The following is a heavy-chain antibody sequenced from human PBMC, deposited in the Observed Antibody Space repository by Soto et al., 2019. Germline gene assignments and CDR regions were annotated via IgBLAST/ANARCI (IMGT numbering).Heavy chain of an antibody. V-gene: IGHV3-23*01. D-gene: IGHD1-1*01. Sequence: GGSLRLSCVASGFTLTNYAMTWVRQAPGKGLEWVSVISGSGASIYYADSVKGRFTISRDTSSNTLYLQMNGLRAEDAALYYCARYVAPSPTVIRAFDYWGQGTRVTVSA. J-gene: IGHJ4*02. CDR2: ISGSGASI. CDR1: GFTLTNYA. CDR3: ARYVAPSPTVIRAFDY.